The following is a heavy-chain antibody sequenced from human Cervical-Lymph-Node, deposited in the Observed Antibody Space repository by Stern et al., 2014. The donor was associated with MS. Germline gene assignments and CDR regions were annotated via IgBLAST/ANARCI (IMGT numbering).Heavy chain of an antibody. CDR3: ARSYCSGGSCYPSYYYGMDV. V-gene: IGHV1-69*01. J-gene: IGHJ6*02. D-gene: IGHD2-15*01. CDR2: IIPIFGTA. Sequence: QVQLVQSGAEVKKPGSSVKVSCKASGGTFSSYAISWVRQAPGHGLEWMGGIIPIFGTANYAQKFQGRVTITADESTSTAYMELSSLRSEDTAVYYCARSYCSGGSCYPSYYYGMDVWGQGTTVTVSS. CDR1: GGTFSSYA.